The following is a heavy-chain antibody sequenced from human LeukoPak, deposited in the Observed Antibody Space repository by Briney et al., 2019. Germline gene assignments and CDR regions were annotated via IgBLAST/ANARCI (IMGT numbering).Heavy chain of an antibody. CDR3: ARSGGYGLFDY. Sequence: SETLSLTCTVSGGSISVSSYYWGWIRQPPGKGLEWIGSIYYSGSTYYSPSRKSRVTISVDTSQNQFSLKLSSVTAADTAAYYCARSGGYGLFDYWGQGILVTLSS. V-gene: IGHV4-39*01. CDR2: IYYSGST. D-gene: IGHD6-25*01. J-gene: IGHJ4*02. CDR1: GGSISVSSYY.